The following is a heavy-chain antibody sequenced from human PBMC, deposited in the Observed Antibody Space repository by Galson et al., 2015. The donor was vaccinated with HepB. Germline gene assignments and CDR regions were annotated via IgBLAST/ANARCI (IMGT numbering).Heavy chain of an antibody. CDR2: ISSGSSTI. CDR1: GFTLSTYS. Sequence: LRLSCASSGFTLSTYSMNWVRQAPGKGLEWVSYISSGSSTIYYADSVKGRFTISRDNAKNSLYLQMNSLRAEDTAVYYCAREPNYDISSYYFDYWGQGTLATVSS. CDR3: AREPNYDISSYYFDY. J-gene: IGHJ4*02. D-gene: IGHD3-22*01. V-gene: IGHV3-48*01.